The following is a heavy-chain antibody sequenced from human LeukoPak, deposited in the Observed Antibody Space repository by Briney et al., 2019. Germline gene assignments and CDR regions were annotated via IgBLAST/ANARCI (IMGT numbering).Heavy chain of an antibody. V-gene: IGHV1-2*02. Sequence: WASVKVSCKASGHTFSDYYMHWVRQAPGQGLEWMGCINAKTGGSNYAQKFQGRVTMTRDTSISTAYMELSRLRSDDTAVYYCARVIAAQEIFFDYWGQGTLVTVSS. J-gene: IGHJ4*02. D-gene: IGHD6-25*01. CDR2: INAKTGGS. CDR3: ARVIAAQEIFFDY. CDR1: GHTFSDYY.